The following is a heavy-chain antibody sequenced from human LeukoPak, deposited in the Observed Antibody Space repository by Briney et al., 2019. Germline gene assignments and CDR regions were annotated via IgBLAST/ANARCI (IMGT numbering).Heavy chain of an antibody. CDR2: INPNSGGT. CDR1: GYTFTGYY. V-gene: IGHV1-2*02. D-gene: IGHD3-10*01. J-gene: IGHJ4*02. Sequence: EASVKVSCKASGYTFTGYYMHWVRQAPGQGLEWMGWINPNSGGTNYAQKFQGRVTMTRDTSISTAYMELSRLRSDDTAVYYCARGPAYRGDYFDYWGQGTLVTVSS. CDR3: ARGPAYRGDYFDY.